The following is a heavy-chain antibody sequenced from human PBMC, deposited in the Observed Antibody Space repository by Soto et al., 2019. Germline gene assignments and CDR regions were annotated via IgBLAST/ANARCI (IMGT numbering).Heavy chain of an antibody. D-gene: IGHD6-13*01. CDR3: ARTGISAVRPDFTI. V-gene: IGHV4-34*01. CDR2: INHSGST. Sequence: SETLSLTCAVYGGSFSGYYWSWIRQPPGKGLEWIGEINHSGSTNYNPSLKSRVTISVDTSKNQFSLKLSSVTAADTAVYYCARTGISAVRPDFTIWRQGIMVNV. CDR1: GGSFSGYY. J-gene: IGHJ3*02.